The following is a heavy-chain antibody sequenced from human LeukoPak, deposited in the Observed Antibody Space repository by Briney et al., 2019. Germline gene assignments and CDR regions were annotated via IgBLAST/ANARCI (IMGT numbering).Heavy chain of an antibody. CDR3: ARSRTSSPYDKNLNF. J-gene: IGHJ4*02. CDR2: ISSSINYI. V-gene: IGHV3-21*01. D-gene: IGHD1-14*01. CDR1: GFTFSSYT. Sequence: GGSLRLSCAASGFTFSSYTMSWVREAPGKGLEWVASISSSINYIYHADSIKGRFTISRDDAQNSVYLQMNSLKDEDTAVYYCARSRTSSPYDKNLNFWGQGTLVIVSS.